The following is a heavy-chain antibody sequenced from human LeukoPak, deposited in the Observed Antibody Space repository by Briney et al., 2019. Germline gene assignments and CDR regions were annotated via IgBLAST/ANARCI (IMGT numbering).Heavy chain of an antibody. Sequence: ASVKVSFKASGYTFTSYGISWVRQAPGQGLEWMGWISAYNGNTNYAQKLQGRVTMTTDTSTSTAYMELRSLRSDDTAVYYCARDLYCSSWYRDFDYWGQGTLVTVSP. V-gene: IGHV1-18*01. D-gene: IGHD6-13*01. J-gene: IGHJ4*02. CDR2: ISAYNGNT. CDR1: GYTFTSYG. CDR3: ARDLYCSSWYRDFDY.